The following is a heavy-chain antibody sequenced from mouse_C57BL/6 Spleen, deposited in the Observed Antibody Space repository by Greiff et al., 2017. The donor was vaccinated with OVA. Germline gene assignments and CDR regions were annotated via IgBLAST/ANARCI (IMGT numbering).Heavy chain of an antibody. Sequence: EVKVVESGGGLVKPGGSLKLSCAASGFTFSDYGMHWVRQAPEKGLAWVAYISSGSSTIYYADTVKGRFTISRDNAKNTLFLQSTSLRSEDTAMYYCARGGNYYAMDYWGQGTSVTVSS. D-gene: IGHD1-1*02. CDR2: ISSGSSTI. CDR3: ARGGNYYAMDY. CDR1: GFTFSDYG. J-gene: IGHJ4*01. V-gene: IGHV5-17*01.